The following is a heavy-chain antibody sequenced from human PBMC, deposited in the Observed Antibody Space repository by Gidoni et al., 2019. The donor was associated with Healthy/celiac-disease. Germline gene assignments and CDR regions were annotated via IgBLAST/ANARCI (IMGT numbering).Heavy chain of an antibody. Sequence: EVQLLESGGGLVQPGGSLRLSCEACGFTFSSYAMSWVRQAPGKGLGWVSARSGSGGSTYYADSVKGRFTISRDNSKNTLYLQMNSLRAEDTAVYYCAKDVVVDYDYYYGMDVWGQGTTVTVSS. D-gene: IGHD2-15*01. CDR1: GFTFSSYA. J-gene: IGHJ6*02. CDR2: RSGSGGST. V-gene: IGHV3-23*01. CDR3: AKDVVVDYDYYYGMDV.